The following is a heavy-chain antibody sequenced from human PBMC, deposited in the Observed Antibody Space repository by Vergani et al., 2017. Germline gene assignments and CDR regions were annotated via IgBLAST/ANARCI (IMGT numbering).Heavy chain of an antibody. D-gene: IGHD5-18*01. Sequence: QVQLVESGGGVVQPGRSLRLSCAASGFTFSSYGMHWARQAPGKGLEWVAVISYDGSNKYYADSVKGRFTISRDNSKNTLYLQMNSLGAEDKDVYYCAKEGGSGYRTFFDYWGQGTLVTVSS. CDR3: AKEGGSGYRTFFDY. CDR1: GFTFSSYG. J-gene: IGHJ4*02. V-gene: IGHV3-30*18. CDR2: ISYDGSNK.